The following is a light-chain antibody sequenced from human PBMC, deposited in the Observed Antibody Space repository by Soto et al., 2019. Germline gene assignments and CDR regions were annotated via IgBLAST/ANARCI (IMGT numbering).Light chain of an antibody. CDR3: QQYGSSLGVT. J-gene: IGKJ4*01. CDR1: QSVSSSY. V-gene: IGKV3-20*01. CDR2: GAS. Sequence: EIVLTQSPGTLSLSPGERATLSCRASQSVSSSYLAWYQQKPGQAPRLLIYGASSRATGIPDRFSGSGSATAFTLTISRLEPEDLAVYYCQQYGSSLGVTFGGGTKVDIK.